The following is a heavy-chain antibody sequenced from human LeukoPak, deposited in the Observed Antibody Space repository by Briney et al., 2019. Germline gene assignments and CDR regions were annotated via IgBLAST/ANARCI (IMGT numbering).Heavy chain of an antibody. J-gene: IGHJ5*02. D-gene: IGHD3-3*01. CDR3: ARDNKKTYYDFWSGLNWFDP. Sequence: SETLSLTCTVSGGSISSYYWSWIRQPPGKGLEWIGYIYYSGSTNYNPSLKSRVTISVHTSKNQFSLKLSSVTAADTAVYYCARDNKKTYYDFWSGLNWFDPWGQGTLVTVSS. V-gene: IGHV4-59*01. CDR1: GGSISSYY. CDR2: IYYSGST.